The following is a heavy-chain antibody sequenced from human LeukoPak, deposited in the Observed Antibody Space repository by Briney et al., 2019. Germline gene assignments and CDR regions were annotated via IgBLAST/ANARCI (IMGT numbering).Heavy chain of an antibody. Sequence: PGGSLRLSCAASGFTFSNYGINWVRQSPGKGLEWVSAISGSGSSTYYADSVKGRFTVSRDNSKKMAYLQMNSLRAEDTAIYYCARKTDYWGQGALVTVSS. CDR2: ISGSGSST. CDR1: GFTFSNYG. CDR3: ARKTDY. J-gene: IGHJ4*02. V-gene: IGHV3-23*01.